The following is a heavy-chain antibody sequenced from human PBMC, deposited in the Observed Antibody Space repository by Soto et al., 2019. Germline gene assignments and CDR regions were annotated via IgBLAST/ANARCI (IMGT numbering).Heavy chain of an antibody. D-gene: IGHD1-26*01. Sequence: QVQLVQSGAEVKKPGASVKVSCKASGYSFTSYGISWVRQAPGQGLEWMGWISTYNGDTNYAQKLQGRLTMTTDTSTSTAYMELRSLRSDDTAVYFCARDLNSASYYTYWGLGTLVTVSS. CDR2: ISTYNGDT. J-gene: IGHJ4*02. V-gene: IGHV1-18*01. CDR1: GYSFTSYG. CDR3: ARDLNSASYYTY.